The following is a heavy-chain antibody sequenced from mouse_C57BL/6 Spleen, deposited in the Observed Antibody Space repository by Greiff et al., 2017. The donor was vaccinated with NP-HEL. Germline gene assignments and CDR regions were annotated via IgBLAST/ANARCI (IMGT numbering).Heavy chain of an antibody. CDR2: IRSKSNNYAT. Sequence: EVQLVESGGGLVQPQGSLKLSCAASGFSFNTYAMNWVRQAPGKGLEWVARIRSKSNNYATYYADSVKDRFTISRDDSESMLYLQMNNLKTEDTAMYYCVRHRGSSYFDYWGQGTTLTVSS. D-gene: IGHD1-1*01. CDR3: VRHRGSSYFDY. J-gene: IGHJ2*01. V-gene: IGHV10-1*01. CDR1: GFSFNTYA.